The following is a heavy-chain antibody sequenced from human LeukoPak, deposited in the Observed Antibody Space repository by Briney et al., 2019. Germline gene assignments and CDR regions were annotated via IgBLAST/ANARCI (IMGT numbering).Heavy chain of an antibody. CDR2: ISSSGSTI. Sequence: PGGSLRLSCAASGFTFSDYYMSWIRQAPGKGLEWVSYISSSGSTIYYADSVKGQFTISRDNAKNSLYLQMNNLRAEDTAVYYCARGPSCSSVSCYTTGLFDYWGRGTLVTVSS. D-gene: IGHD2-15*01. CDR3: ARGPSCSSVSCYTTGLFDY. J-gene: IGHJ4*02. CDR1: GFTFSDYY. V-gene: IGHV3-11*04.